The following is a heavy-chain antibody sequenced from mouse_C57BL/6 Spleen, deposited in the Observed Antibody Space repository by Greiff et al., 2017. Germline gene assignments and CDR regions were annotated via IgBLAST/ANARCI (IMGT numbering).Heavy chain of an antibody. CDR2: INPNNGGT. CDR3: ARLMLTGIAY. J-gene: IGHJ3*01. D-gene: IGHD4-1*01. Sequence: EVQLQQSGPELVKPGSSVKISCKASGYTFTDYYMNWVKQSHGKSLEWIRDINPNNGGTSYNQKFKGKATLTVDKSSSTAYMELRSLTSEDSAVYYCARLMLTGIAYWGQGTLVTVSA. CDR1: GYTFTDYY. V-gene: IGHV1-26*01.